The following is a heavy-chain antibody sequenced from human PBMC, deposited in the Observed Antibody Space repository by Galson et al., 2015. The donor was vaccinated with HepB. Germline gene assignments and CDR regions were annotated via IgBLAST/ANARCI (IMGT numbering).Heavy chain of an antibody. J-gene: IGHJ4*02. CDR1: GFTFHNYW. CDR2: MKQDGTEK. CDR3: YDGHYSGR. D-gene: IGHD4-17*01. V-gene: IGHV3-7*01. Sequence: SLRLSCAASGFTFHNYWMNWVRHTPGKGLDWVASMKQDGTEKYYVAPVRGRFTISGDTAKNSLFLQMNSLRAEDTAVYHCYDGHYSGRWGRGTQVTVSS.